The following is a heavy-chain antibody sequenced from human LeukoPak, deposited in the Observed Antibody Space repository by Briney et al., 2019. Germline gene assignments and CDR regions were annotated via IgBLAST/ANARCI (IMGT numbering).Heavy chain of an antibody. J-gene: IGHJ4*02. V-gene: IGHV3-21*01. Sequence: GGSLRLSCAASGFTFSSYSMNWVRQAPGKGLEWVSSISSSSSYIYYADSVKGRFTISRDNAKKSLYLQMNSLRAEDTAVYYCARTYYYDSSGLYYFDYWGQGTLVTVSS. CDR3: ARTYYYDSSGLYYFDY. CDR1: GFTFSSYS. D-gene: IGHD3-22*01. CDR2: ISSSSSYI.